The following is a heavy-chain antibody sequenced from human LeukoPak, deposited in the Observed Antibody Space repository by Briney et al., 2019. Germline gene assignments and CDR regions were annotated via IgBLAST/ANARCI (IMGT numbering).Heavy chain of an antibody. J-gene: IGHJ4*02. CDR2: IYSSGST. CDR1: GFTVSSNY. V-gene: IGHV3-53*01. D-gene: IGHD3-10*01. Sequence: GSLRLSCAASGFTVSSNYMNWVRQAPGKGLEWVSGIYSSGSTYYADSVKCRFTISRDKSKNTLYLQMNSLRAEDTAVYYCARDRAYYYFDSWGQGTLVTVSS. CDR3: ARDRAYYYFDS.